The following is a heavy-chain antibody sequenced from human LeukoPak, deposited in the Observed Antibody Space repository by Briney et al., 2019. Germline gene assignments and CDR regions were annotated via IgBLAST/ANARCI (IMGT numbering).Heavy chain of an antibody. CDR3: ARDSENYYDSSGYRD. CDR1: GYTFTGYY. J-gene: IGHJ4*02. V-gene: IGHV1-2*02. CDR2: INPNSGGT. Sequence: ASVKASCKASGYTFTGYYMHWVRQAPGQGLEWMGWINPNSGGTNYAQKFQGRVTMTRDTSISTAYMELSRLRSDDTAVYYCARDSENYYDSSGYRDWGQGTLVTVSS. D-gene: IGHD3-22*01.